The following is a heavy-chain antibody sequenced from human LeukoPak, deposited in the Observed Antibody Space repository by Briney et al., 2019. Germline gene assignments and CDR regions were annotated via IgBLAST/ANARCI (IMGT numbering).Heavy chain of an antibody. CDR1: GFTFSISA. Sequence: QPGRSLRLSCAASGFTFSISAMTWVRQAPGKGLEWVALINYSGSNAYYADSVRGRFTISRDSSKSMLYLQMDSLRAEDTAIYYCARDIELSTWGQGTMVSV. CDR3: ARDIELST. CDR2: INYSGSNA. J-gene: IGHJ3*01. D-gene: IGHD1-7*01. V-gene: IGHV3-23*01.